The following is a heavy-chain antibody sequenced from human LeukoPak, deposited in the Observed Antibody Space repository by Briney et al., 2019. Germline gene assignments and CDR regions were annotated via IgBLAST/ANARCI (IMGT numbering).Heavy chain of an antibody. CDR3: ASGSYSDAFDI. D-gene: IGHD1-26*01. V-gene: IGHV4-61*02. CDR1: GGSISSGSYY. Sequence: SETLSLTCTVSGGSISSGSYYWSWIRQPAGKGLEWIGRIYTSGSTNYNPSLKSRVTISVDTSKNQFSLKLSSVTAADTAVYYCASGSYSDAFDIWGQGTMVTVSS. J-gene: IGHJ3*02. CDR2: IYTSGST.